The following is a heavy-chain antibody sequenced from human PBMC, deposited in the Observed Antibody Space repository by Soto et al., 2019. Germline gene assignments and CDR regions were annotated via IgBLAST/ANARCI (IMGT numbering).Heavy chain of an antibody. CDR1: GGSISSYY. Sequence: PSETLSLTCTVSGGSISSYYWSWIRQPPGKGLEWIGYIYYSGSTNYNPSLKSRVTISVDTSKNQFSLKLSSVTAADTAVYYCARGVNIVATIRGKYFDYWGQGTLVTVSS. CDR2: IYYSGST. D-gene: IGHD5-12*01. J-gene: IGHJ4*02. V-gene: IGHV4-59*01. CDR3: ARGVNIVATIRGKYFDY.